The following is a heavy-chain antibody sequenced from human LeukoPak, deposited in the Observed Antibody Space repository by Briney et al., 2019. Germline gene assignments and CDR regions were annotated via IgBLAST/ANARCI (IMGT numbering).Heavy chain of an antibody. CDR3: ARGISSSGWLVDY. V-gene: IGHV3-7*01. D-gene: IGHD6-19*01. CDR2: INQDRGEI. Sequence: GGSLRLSCAASGFTFSSYAMTWVRQAPGKGLEWVASINQDRGEIHYVDSVRGRFTISRDNAKNSLSLQMSSLTAEDTAVYYCARGISSSGWLVDYWGLGTLVTVSS. CDR1: GFTFSSYA. J-gene: IGHJ4*02.